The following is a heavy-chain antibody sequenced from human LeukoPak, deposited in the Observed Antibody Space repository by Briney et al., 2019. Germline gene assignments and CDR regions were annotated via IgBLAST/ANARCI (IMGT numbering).Heavy chain of an antibody. CDR3: ARGVATNRYYFDY. V-gene: IGHV1-3*01. J-gene: IGHJ4*02. D-gene: IGHD5-12*01. CDR1: GYTFTSYG. Sequence: ASVKVSCKASGYTFTSYGISWVRQAPGQGLEWMGWINAGNGNTKYSQKFQGRVTTTRDTSASTAYMELSSLRSEDTAVYSCARGVATNRYYFDYWGQGTLVTVSS. CDR2: INAGNGNT.